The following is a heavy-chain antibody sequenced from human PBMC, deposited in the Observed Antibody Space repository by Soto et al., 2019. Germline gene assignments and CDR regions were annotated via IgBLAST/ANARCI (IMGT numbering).Heavy chain of an antibody. Sequence: GGSLRLSCAASGFTFISYWMSWVRQAPGKGLEWVANIKQDGSEKYYVDSVKGRFTISRDNAKNSLYLQMNSLRAEDTAVYYCARAFLEWLDAFDIWGQGTMVTVSS. J-gene: IGHJ3*02. D-gene: IGHD3-3*01. V-gene: IGHV3-7*01. CDR2: IKQDGSEK. CDR3: ARAFLEWLDAFDI. CDR1: GFTFISYW.